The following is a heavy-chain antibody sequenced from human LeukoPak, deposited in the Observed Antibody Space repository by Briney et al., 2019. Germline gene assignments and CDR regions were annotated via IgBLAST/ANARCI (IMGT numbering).Heavy chain of an antibody. V-gene: IGHV1-46*01. Sequence: ASVKVSCKASGYTFTSYYMHWVRQAPGQGLAWMGIINPSGGSTSYAQKFQGRVTMTRDTSTSTVYMELSSLRSEDTAMYYCARVGIDVDTASHYFDYWGQGTLVTVSS. CDR1: GYTFTSYY. CDR3: ARVGIDVDTASHYFDY. CDR2: INPSGGST. J-gene: IGHJ4*02. D-gene: IGHD5-18*01.